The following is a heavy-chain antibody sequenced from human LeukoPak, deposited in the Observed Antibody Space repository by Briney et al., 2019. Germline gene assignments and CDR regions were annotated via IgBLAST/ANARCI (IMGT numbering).Heavy chain of an antibody. D-gene: IGHD2-15*01. Sequence: GGSLRLSCAASGFTFSSYAMHWVRQAPGKGLEWVAVISYDGSNKYYADSVKGRFTISRDNSKNTLYLQMNSLRAEDTAVYYCARDGIYCSGGSCYSYYYYGMDVWGQGTTVTVSS. CDR2: ISYDGSNK. J-gene: IGHJ6*02. V-gene: IGHV3-30-3*01. CDR1: GFTFSSYA. CDR3: ARDGIYCSGGSCYSYYYYGMDV.